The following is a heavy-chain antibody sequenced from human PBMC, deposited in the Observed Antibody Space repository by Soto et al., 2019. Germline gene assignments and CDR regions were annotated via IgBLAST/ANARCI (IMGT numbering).Heavy chain of an antibody. CDR1: GFSLSTTGVG. Sequence: QITLKVSGPTLVKPTQTLTLTCTFPGFSLSTTGVGVGWIRHPPGKALEWLGLIYWDDDKRSSPALKSSLTITKDTYKNQLVLTMTNMEPVDTATYDSARDSRGYYGFDYWGQGTLVTVSS. CDR3: ARDSRGYYGFDY. CDR2: IYWDDDK. D-gene: IGHD3-22*01. J-gene: IGHJ4*02. V-gene: IGHV2-5*02.